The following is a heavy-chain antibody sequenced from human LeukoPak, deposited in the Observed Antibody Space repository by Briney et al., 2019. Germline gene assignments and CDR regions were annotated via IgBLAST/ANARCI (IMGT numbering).Heavy chain of an antibody. D-gene: IGHD6-6*01. V-gene: IGHV4-31*11. CDR1: GVSLTGGGYS. Sequence: PSQTLSLTCAVSGVSLTGGGYSWSWIRQHPGKGLEWIGYIYYSGSTYFNPSLKSPVTISVDTSKNQLSLKLSSVPAADTAVQYCARCAYSSSTADWFDPWGQGTPVTVSS. CDR3: ARCAYSSSTADWFDP. J-gene: IGHJ5*02. CDR2: IYYSGST.